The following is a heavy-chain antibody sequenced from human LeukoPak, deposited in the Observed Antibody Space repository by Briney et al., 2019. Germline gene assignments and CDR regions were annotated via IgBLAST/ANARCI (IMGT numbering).Heavy chain of an antibody. CDR1: GGSISSSSYY. Sequence: SETLSLTCTVSGGSISSSSYYWGWIRQPPGKGLEWIGIIYYSGSTYYNPSLKSRVTISVDTSKNQFSLKLSSVTAADTAVYYCARDYSGRTIRFGELGNWFDPWGQGTLVTVSS. CDR2: IYYSGST. J-gene: IGHJ5*02. CDR3: ARDYSGRTIRFGELGNWFDP. D-gene: IGHD3-10*01. V-gene: IGHV4-39*07.